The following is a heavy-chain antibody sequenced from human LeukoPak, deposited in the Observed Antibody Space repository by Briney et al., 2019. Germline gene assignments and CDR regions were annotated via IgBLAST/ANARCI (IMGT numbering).Heavy chain of an antibody. D-gene: IGHD6-19*01. CDR2: IRSKANSYAT. CDR3: TREGSGWYTDY. J-gene: IGHJ4*02. V-gene: IGHV3-73*01. Sequence: PGGSLRLSCAASGFTFSGSAMHSVRQASGKGLEWVGRIRSKANSYATAYAASVKGRFTISRDDSKNTAYLQMNSLKAEDTAVYYCTREGSGWYTDYWGQGTLVTVSS. CDR1: GFTFSGSA.